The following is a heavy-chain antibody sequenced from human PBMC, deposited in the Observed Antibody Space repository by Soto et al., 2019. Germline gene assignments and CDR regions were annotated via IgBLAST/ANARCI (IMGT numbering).Heavy chain of an antibody. Sequence: SETLSLTCTVSGGSISSYYWSWIRQPPGKGLEWIGYIYYSGSTNYNPSLKSRVTISVDTSKNQFSLKLSSVTAADTAVYYCAREESEEVMVYARGNYYGMDVWGHGTTVTVSS. CDR3: AREESEEVMVYARGNYYGMDV. V-gene: IGHV4-59*12. CDR1: GGSISSYY. D-gene: IGHD2-8*01. J-gene: IGHJ6*02. CDR2: IYYSGST.